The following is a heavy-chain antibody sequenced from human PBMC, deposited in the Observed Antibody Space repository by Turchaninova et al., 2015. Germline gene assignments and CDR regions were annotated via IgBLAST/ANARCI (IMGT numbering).Heavy chain of an antibody. J-gene: IGHJ4*02. CDR3: ARGPDSSSYYYFY. V-gene: IGHV1-69*12. D-gene: IGHD3-22*01. CDR2: ITPMFGTA. CDR1: GGTFSTAA. Sequence: QVQLVQSGAEVKKPGYTVTVCCKASGGTFSTAATSGVRQAPGQGLEWMGGITPMFGTANYAQKFQGRVTITADESTSTAYMELRSLRSEDTALYYCARGPDSSSYYYFYWGQGTLVTVSS.